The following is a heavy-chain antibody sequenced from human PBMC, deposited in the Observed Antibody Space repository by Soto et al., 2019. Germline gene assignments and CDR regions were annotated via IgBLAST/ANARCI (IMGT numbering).Heavy chain of an antibody. CDR1: GGSISSGGYY. J-gene: IGHJ5*02. CDR3: ARSRYDFWSGYYTPNWFDP. D-gene: IGHD3-3*01. V-gene: IGHV4-31*03. CDR2: IYYSGST. Sequence: QVQLQESSPGLVKPSQTLSLTCTVSGGSISSGGYYWSWIRQHPGKGLEWIGYIYYSGSTYYNPSLKSRVTISVDTSKNQFSLKLSSVTAADTAVYYCARSRYDFWSGYYTPNWFDPWGQGTLVTVSS.